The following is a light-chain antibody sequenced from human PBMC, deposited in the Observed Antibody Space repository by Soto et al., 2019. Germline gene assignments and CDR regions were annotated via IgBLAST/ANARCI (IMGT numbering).Light chain of an antibody. Sequence: QSALTQPASVSGSPGQSSTISCTGTSSDVGGYNYVSWYQRHPGKAPKLMIYDVSNRPSGVSNRFSGSKSGNTASLTISGLQAEDEADYYCSSYTSSSTRVFGTGTKLTVL. V-gene: IGLV2-14*01. CDR2: DVS. J-gene: IGLJ1*01. CDR1: SSDVGGYNY. CDR3: SSYTSSSTRV.